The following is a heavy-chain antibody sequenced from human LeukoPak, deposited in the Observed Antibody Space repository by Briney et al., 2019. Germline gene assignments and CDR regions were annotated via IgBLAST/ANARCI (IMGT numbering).Heavy chain of an antibody. Sequence: GGSLRLSCAASGFTFSSYSMNWVRQAPGKGLEWVSSISSSSSYIYYADSVEGRFTISRDNAKNSLYLQMNSLRAEDTAVYYCARVYRWESAFDIWGQGTMVTVSS. J-gene: IGHJ3*02. CDR3: ARVYRWESAFDI. CDR1: GFTFSSYS. V-gene: IGHV3-21*01. D-gene: IGHD1-26*01. CDR2: ISSSSSYI.